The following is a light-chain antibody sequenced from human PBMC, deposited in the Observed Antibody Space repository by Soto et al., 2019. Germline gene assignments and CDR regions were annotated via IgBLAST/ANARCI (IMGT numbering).Light chain of an antibody. CDR2: GAS. CDR3: QQYNNWPWT. J-gene: IGKJ1*01. V-gene: IGKV3-15*01. Sequence: EIVMTQSPATLSVSPGERATLSCRASQSVSSNLAWYQQKPGQAPRLLIYGASTRATGIPARFSGSGSGTEFTLTISSLQSEDLAVYYCQQYNNWPWTFDQGTKVEIK. CDR1: QSVSSN.